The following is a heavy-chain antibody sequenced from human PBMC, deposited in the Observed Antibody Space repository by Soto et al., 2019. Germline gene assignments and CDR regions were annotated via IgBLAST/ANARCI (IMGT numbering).Heavy chain of an antibody. CDR3: PNGTYYDFWSGYSHLDY. J-gene: IGHJ4*02. D-gene: IGHD3-3*01. CDR2: ISGSGGST. V-gene: IGHV3-23*01. Sequence: GGSLRLSCAASGFTFSSYAMSWVRQAPGKGLEWVSAISGSGGSTYYADSVKGRFTISRDNSKNTLYLQMNSLRAEDTAVYYCPNGTYYDFWSGYSHLDYWGQGTLVTVSS. CDR1: GFTFSSYA.